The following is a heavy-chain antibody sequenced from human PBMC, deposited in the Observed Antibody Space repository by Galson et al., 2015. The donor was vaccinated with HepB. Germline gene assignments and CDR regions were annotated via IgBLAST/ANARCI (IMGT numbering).Heavy chain of an antibody. J-gene: IGHJ3*01. CDR2: ISGSGGST. CDR1: GFTFSNYA. Sequence: SLGLSCAASGFTFSNYAMSWVRQSPGEGLEWVSAISGSGGSTYYVDSVKGRFTISRDNSKDTLYLQMNSLRAEDTAVYYWAKGQSSDFSSWSLETCAFDLWGHGTMVTASS. CDR3: AKGQSSDFSSWSLETCAFDL. V-gene: IGHV3-23*01. D-gene: IGHD6-13*01.